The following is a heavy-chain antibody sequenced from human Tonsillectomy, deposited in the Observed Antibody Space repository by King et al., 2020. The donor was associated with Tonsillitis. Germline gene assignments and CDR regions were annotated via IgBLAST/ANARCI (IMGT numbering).Heavy chain of an antibody. D-gene: IGHD2-2*01. CDR3: ASARPDRHCDSRSCYDAWYFDL. V-gene: IGHV4-4*02. CDR1: GGSISSSNW. CDR2: IYHRGST. J-gene: IGHJ2*01. Sequence: VQLQESGPGLVKPSGTLSLTCAVSGGSISSSNWWSWVRQPPGKGLEWIGEIYHRGSTNYNPSLESRVAISVDKSKNHLALKLGSVTAADTAVYYCASARPDRHCDSRSCYDAWYFDLWGRGTLVTVSS.